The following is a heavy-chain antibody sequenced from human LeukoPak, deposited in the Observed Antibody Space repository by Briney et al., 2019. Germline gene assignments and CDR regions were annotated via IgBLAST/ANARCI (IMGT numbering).Heavy chain of an antibody. CDR1: GYSISSGYY. CDR3: ARHGSRYYYDSSGYWY. V-gene: IGHV4-38-2*01. J-gene: IGHJ4*02. D-gene: IGHD3-22*01. CDR2: SYHSGST. Sequence: SETLSLTYAVSGYSISSGYYWGWIRQPPGKGLEWIGSSYHSGSTYYNPSLKSRVTISLDTSKNQFSLGLSSATAADTAVYYCARHGSRYYYDSSGYWYWGQGTLVTVSS.